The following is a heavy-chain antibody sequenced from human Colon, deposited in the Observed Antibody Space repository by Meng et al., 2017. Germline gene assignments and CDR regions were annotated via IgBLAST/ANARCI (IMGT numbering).Heavy chain of an antibody. CDR3: ARSRTTVTTKYYFDY. CDR1: GCSITTNSY. CDR2: IDHRGDP. Sequence: QLKLLGAGHGRLKPSGTLPLTCAVSGCSITTNSYWSWVRQSPEKGLEWIGQIDHRGDPYYNPSLKSRVTMSVDRSKSQVSLQLTSVTAEDTAVYYCARSRTTVTTKYYFDYWGQGNLVTVSS. D-gene: IGHD4-17*01. J-gene: IGHJ4*02. V-gene: IGHV4-4*02.